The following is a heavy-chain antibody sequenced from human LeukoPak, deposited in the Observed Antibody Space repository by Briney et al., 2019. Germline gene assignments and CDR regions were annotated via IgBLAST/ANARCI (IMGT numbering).Heavy chain of an antibody. CDR3: VSITIFGYNWFDP. D-gene: IGHD3-3*01. CDR2: IYYSGST. Sequence: SETLSLTCTVSGGSISSRSYYWGWIRQPPGTGLEWIGIIYYSGSTYSNPSLRSRVTISVDTSKNQFSLKLSSVTAADTAVYYCVSITIFGYNWFDPWGQGTLVTVSS. CDR1: GGSISSRSYY. J-gene: IGHJ5*02. V-gene: IGHV4-39*07.